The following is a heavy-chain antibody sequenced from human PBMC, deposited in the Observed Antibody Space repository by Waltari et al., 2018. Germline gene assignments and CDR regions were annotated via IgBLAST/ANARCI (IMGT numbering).Heavy chain of an antibody. D-gene: IGHD2-2*01. CDR2: ISPIFVTA. Sequence: QVQLVQSGAEVKKPGSSVKVSCKASGGTFSSYAISWVRQAPGQGLEWMGGISPIFVTANYAQKFQGRVTITADESTSTAYMERSSLRSEDTAVYYCAIPRPAADNWFDPWGQGTLVTVSS. CDR3: AIPRPAADNWFDP. J-gene: IGHJ5*02. V-gene: IGHV1-69*01. CDR1: GGTFSSYA.